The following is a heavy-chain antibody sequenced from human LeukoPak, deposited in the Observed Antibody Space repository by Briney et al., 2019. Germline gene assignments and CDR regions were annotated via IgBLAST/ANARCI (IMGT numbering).Heavy chain of an antibody. D-gene: IGHD1-26*01. Sequence: GGSLRLSCSASGFTFDDYAMHWVGQAPGKGLEWVSGISWNSGSIGYADSVKGRFTISRDNAKNSLYLQMNRLRAEDMALYYCAKADSRTSSGSYDYWGQGTLVTVSS. CDR3: AKADSRTSSGSYDY. CDR2: ISWNSGSI. CDR1: GFTFDDYA. J-gene: IGHJ4*02. V-gene: IGHV3-9*03.